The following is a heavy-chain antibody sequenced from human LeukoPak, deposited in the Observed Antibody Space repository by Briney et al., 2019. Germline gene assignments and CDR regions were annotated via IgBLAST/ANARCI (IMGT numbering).Heavy chain of an antibody. CDR2: ISAYNGNT. CDR3: ARVVSCSGGSCYYYYYYYYMDV. V-gene: IGHV1-18*01. CDR1: GYXFTSYG. Sequence: XVXCXASGYXFTSYGISWVRQAPGQGLEWMGWISAYNGNTNYAQKLRGRATMTTDKSTSTAYMELRSLRSDDTAVYYCARVVSCSGGSCYYYYYYYYMDVWGKGTPVTVSS. J-gene: IGHJ6*03. D-gene: IGHD2-15*01.